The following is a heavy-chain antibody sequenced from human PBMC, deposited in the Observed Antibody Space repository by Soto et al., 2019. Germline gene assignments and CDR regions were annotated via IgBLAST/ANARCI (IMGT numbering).Heavy chain of an antibody. V-gene: IGHV4-59*01. CDR1: GVSISTYY. J-gene: IGHJ6*03. Sequence: QVQLQESGPGLVKPSETLSLTCTVSGVSISTYYWSGIRQPPGKGPEWVGFIYYSGSTKYNPSLKSRVTISVDTSKNQFSLKLSSVTAADTAVYYCARSSTYYYCSDAPYMDVWGKGTTVTVSS. D-gene: IGHD3-10*01. CDR3: ARSSTYYYCSDAPYMDV. CDR2: IYYSGST.